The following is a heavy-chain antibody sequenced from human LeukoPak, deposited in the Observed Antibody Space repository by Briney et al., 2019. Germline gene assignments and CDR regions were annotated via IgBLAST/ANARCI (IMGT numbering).Heavy chain of an antibody. CDR2: IYSSGTT. CDR1: GGSISSYY. J-gene: IGHJ4*02. V-gene: IGHV4-59*01. D-gene: IGHD6-13*01. Sequence: SETLSLTCTVSGGSISSYYWSWIRQPPGRGLEWIGYIYSSGTTNYNPSLKSRVTISLDTSKNQFSLKLSSVTAADTAVYYCAGSNIYSSSWYDYFDYWGQGTLVTVSS. CDR3: AGSNIYSSSWYDYFDY.